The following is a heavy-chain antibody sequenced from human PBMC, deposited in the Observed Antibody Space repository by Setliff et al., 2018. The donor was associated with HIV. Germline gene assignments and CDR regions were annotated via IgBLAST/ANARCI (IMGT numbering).Heavy chain of an antibody. CDR1: GGSIRSSSYY. V-gene: IGHV4-39*01. CDR3: ASGREAVAGALHFDY. D-gene: IGHD6-19*01. CDR2: IYYRGST. Sequence: SETLSLTCNVSGGSIRSSSYYWGWIRQPPGKGLEWIGSIYYRGSTYYNPSLKSRLTISVDTSKNQFSLRLSSVTAADTAVYYCASGREAVAGALHFDYWGQGPLVTVSS. J-gene: IGHJ4*02.